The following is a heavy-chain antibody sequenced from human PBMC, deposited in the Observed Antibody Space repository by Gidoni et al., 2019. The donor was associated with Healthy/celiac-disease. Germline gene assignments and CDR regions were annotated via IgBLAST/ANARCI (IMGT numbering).Heavy chain of an antibody. D-gene: IGHD2-2*01. CDR1: GFTFSSYG. J-gene: IGHJ5*02. Sequence: QVQLVESGGGVVQPGSSLRLSCAASGFTFSSYGMHWVRQAPGKGLEWVAVISYDGSNKYDADSVKGRFTISRDNSKNTLYLQMNSLRAEDTAVYYCAKATYCSSTSCYGWGSAPWGQGTLVTVSS. CDR3: AKATYCSSTSCYGWGSAP. V-gene: IGHV3-30*18. CDR2: ISYDGSNK.